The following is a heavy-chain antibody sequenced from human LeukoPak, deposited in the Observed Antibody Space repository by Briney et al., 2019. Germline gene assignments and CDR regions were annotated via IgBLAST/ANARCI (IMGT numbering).Heavy chain of an antibody. CDR1: GGSFSGYY. D-gene: IGHD1-7*01. Sequence: SETLSLTCAVYGGSFSGYYWSWIRQPPGKGLEWIGEINHSGSTNYNPSLKSRVTISVDTSKNQFSLKLSSVTAADTAVYYCARGAELLSAFDIWGQGTMVTVSS. CDR3: ARGAELLSAFDI. V-gene: IGHV4-34*01. CDR2: INHSGST. J-gene: IGHJ3*02.